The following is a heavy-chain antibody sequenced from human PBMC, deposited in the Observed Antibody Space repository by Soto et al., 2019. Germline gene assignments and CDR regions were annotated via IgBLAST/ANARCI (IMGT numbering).Heavy chain of an antibody. V-gene: IGHV1-24*01. D-gene: IGHD1-20*01. CDR1: GYTLTELS. Sequence: ASVKVSCKVSGYTLTELSMHWVRQAPGKGLEWMGGFDPEDGETIYAQKFQGRVTMTEDTSTDTAYMELSSLRSEDTAVYYCATLYLNWNYFDYWGQGTLVTVSS. CDR2: FDPEDGET. CDR3: ATLYLNWNYFDY. J-gene: IGHJ4*02.